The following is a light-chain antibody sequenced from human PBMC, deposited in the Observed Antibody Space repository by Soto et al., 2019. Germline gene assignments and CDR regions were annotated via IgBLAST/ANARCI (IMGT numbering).Light chain of an antibody. V-gene: IGLV1-40*01. Sequence: QSVLTQPPSVCGAPGQRVAISCTGSSSNIGGGYAVHWYQQLPGTSPKLLIYASRDRPSGVPDRFSGSKSGSSASLAITGLQAEDEADYYCQSYDSSLSGFYVFGTGTKVTVL. CDR2: ASR. CDR1: SSNIGGGYA. CDR3: QSYDSSLSGFYV. J-gene: IGLJ1*01.